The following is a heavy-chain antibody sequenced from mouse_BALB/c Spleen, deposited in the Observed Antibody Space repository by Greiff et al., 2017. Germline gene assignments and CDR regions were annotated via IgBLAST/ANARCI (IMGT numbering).Heavy chain of an antibody. Sequence: EVKLVESGPELVKPGASVKVSCKASGYAFTSYNMYWVKQSHGKSLEWIGYIDPYNGGTSYNQKFKGKATLTVDKSSSTAYMHLNSLTSEDSAVYYCAIRLLWFAYWGQGTLVTVSA. CDR2: IDPYNGGT. CDR3: AIRLLWFAY. V-gene: IGHV1S135*01. D-gene: IGHD1-2*01. J-gene: IGHJ3*01. CDR1: GYAFTSYN.